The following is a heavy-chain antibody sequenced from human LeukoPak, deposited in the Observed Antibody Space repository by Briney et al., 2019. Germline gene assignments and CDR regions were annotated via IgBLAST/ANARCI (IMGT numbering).Heavy chain of an antibody. V-gene: IGHV3-30*03. J-gene: IGHJ3*02. CDR2: ISYDGSNK. D-gene: IGHD1-14*01. CDR3: ARVRGADRRDAFDI. Sequence: GRSLRLSCAASGFTFSSYGMHWVRQAPGKGLEWVAVISYDGSNKYYADSVKGRFTISRDDSKNTLCLQMNSLRAEDTAVYYCARVRGADRRDAFDIWGQGTMVTVSS. CDR1: GFTFSSYG.